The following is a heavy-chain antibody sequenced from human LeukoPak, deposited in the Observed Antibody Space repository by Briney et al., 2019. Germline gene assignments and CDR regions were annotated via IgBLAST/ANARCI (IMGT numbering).Heavy chain of an antibody. Sequence: GGALRLSCTASGFTFGDYAMSWLRQAPGEGLKWGGRIKSKTNEGTTDYAAPVTGRFTISRDESRNTVYLQMDSLTTEDAALYFCSREGYAYGHHAIDIWGQGTMVTVSS. CDR1: GFTFGDYA. J-gene: IGHJ3*02. D-gene: IGHD2-15*01. V-gene: IGHV3-15*01. CDR2: IKSKTNEGTT. CDR3: SREGYAYGHHAIDI.